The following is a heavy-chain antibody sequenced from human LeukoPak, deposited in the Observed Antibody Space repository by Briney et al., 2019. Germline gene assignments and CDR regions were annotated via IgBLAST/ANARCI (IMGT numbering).Heavy chain of an antibody. D-gene: IGHD6-6*01. J-gene: IGHJ4*02. V-gene: IGHV3-15*01. CDR3: ARVGSSSLRNYYFDY. Sequence: GGSLRLSCAASGFTFSNAWMSWVRQAPGKGLEWVGRIKSKTDGGTTDYAAPVKGRFTISRDDSKNTLYLQMNRLRAEDTAVYYCARVGSSSLRNYYFDYWGQGTLVTVSS. CDR1: GFTFSNAW. CDR2: IKSKTDGGTT.